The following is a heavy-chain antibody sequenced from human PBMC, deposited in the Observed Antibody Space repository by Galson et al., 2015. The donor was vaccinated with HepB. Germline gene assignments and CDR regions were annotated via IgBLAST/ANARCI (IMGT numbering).Heavy chain of an antibody. J-gene: IGHJ6*03. D-gene: IGHD2-2*01. CDR3: ARDPCTSTSCYDPYYYYMDV. Sequence: SVKVSCKASGGTFRNSAISWVRQAPGQGLEWMGRIIPLLGIANFAQTFQGRVTITADKSTSTAYMELSSLRSEDAAVYYCARDPCTSTSCYDPYYYYMDVWGKGTTVTVSS. CDR2: IIPLLGIA. V-gene: IGHV1-69*04. CDR1: GGTFRNSA.